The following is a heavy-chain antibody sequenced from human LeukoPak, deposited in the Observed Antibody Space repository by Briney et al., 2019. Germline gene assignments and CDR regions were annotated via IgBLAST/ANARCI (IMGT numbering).Heavy chain of an antibody. D-gene: IGHD3-3*01. CDR1: VFTFSRYA. CDR3: AKDKYNFWSGSNYYYMDV. J-gene: IGHJ6*03. V-gene: IGHV3-23*01. Sequence: PGGSLRLSCAASVFTFSRYAMRWVRQAPGMGREGVSDISGSSGSTYYAGSVKGRFTISRENTKNTLYLQMNRLRAEDTAVYYCAKDKYNFWSGSNYYYMDVWGKGTTVTVSS. CDR2: ISGSSGST.